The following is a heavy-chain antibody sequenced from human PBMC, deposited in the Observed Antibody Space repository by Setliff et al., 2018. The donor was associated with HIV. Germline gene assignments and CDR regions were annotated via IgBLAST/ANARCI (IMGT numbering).Heavy chain of an antibody. Sequence: LSLTCTVSGDSISSSSYYWGWIRQPPGKGLEWIGSVYYSGGTYYNPSLKSRVTISVDTSKNQFSLKLRSVTAADTAVYYCARIVVVIAKYFDYWGQGTLVTVSS. J-gene: IGHJ4*02. CDR3: ARIVVVIAKYFDY. CDR2: VYYSGGT. V-gene: IGHV4-39*01. D-gene: IGHD2-21*01. CDR1: GDSISSSSYY.